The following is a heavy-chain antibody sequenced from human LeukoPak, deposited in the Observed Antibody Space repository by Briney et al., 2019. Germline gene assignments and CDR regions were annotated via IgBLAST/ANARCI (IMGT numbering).Heavy chain of an antibody. Sequence: GESLKTSCKGSGYSFTSYWIGWVRQMPGKGLEWMGIIYPGDSDTRYSPSFQGQVTISADKSISTAYLQWSSLKASDTAMYYCARHGTIFGAGTSDAFDIWGQGTMVTVSS. J-gene: IGHJ3*02. CDR3: ARHGTIFGAGTSDAFDI. D-gene: IGHD3-3*01. CDR2: IYPGDSDT. CDR1: GYSFTSYW. V-gene: IGHV5-51*01.